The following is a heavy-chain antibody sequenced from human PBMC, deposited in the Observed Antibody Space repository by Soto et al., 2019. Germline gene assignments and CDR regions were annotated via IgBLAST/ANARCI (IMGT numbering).Heavy chain of an antibody. CDR3: ARESTHYDILTGYYSVDYFDY. J-gene: IGHJ4*02. V-gene: IGHV3-33*01. D-gene: IGHD3-9*01. Sequence: QVQLVESGGGVVQPGRSLRLSCAASGFTFSSYGMHWVRQAPGKGLEGVAVIWYDGSNKYYADSVKGRFTISRDNSKNTLYLQMNSLRAEDTAVYYCARESTHYDILTGYYSVDYFDYWGQGTLVTVSS. CDR2: IWYDGSNK. CDR1: GFTFSSYG.